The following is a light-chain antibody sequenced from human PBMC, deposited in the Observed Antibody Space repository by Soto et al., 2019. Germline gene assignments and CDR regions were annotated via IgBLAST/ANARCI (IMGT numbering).Light chain of an antibody. CDR3: SSYTGSSTLYV. Sequence: QSALTQPASVSGSPGQSITISCTGTSSDVGGYNYVSWYQQHPGKAPKLMIYDVSNRPSGVSNRFSGSKSGNTASLTISGLQAEDEADYYCSSYTGSSTLYVFGTGTKGTVL. CDR1: SSDVGGYNY. V-gene: IGLV2-14*01. CDR2: DVS. J-gene: IGLJ1*01.